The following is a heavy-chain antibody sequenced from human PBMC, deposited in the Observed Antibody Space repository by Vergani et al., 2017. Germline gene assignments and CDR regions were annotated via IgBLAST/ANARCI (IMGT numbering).Heavy chain of an antibody. CDR2: IYPADSDT. J-gene: IGHJ4*02. CDR3: ARHTTYTDS. D-gene: IGHD1-1*01. V-gene: IGHV5-51*01. Sequence: EVALVQSGPEMRKPGESLKISCKGSEYSFGNYWLDWVRQMPGKGLEWMGIIYPADSDTRYSPSFQSQVTISADKSISTAFLQWDSLKASDTALYYCARHTTYTDSWGQGTLVTVSS. CDR1: EYSFGNYW.